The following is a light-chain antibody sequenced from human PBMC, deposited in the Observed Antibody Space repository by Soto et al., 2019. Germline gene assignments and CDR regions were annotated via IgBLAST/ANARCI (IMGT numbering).Light chain of an antibody. Sequence: ESMWTQSPGTLSFSPGERATLSCRASQSVSTRYLAWYQQNPGQAPRLLIYGASIRATGIPDRFSGSGSGTDFTLTLSRLEPEDFAVYYCHQFGSSPPAFTFGQGTKREI. V-gene: IGKV3-20*01. CDR1: QSVSTRY. CDR3: HQFGSSPPAFT. CDR2: GAS. J-gene: IGKJ2*01.